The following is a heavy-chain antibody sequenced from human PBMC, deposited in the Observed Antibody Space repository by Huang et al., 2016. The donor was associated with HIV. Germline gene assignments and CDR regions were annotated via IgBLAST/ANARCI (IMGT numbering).Heavy chain of an antibody. CDR1: GFKLGGFG. Sequence: QVHLVESGGGVVQPGGSLRLSCAASGFKLGGFGMHWVHQAPGKGLEWVAVISYDGRSQFDTDSVKGRFTISRDNSDNTLSLQMKGLRPDDTAVYYCAKESRWFSDFDHWGQGVLVSVSS. J-gene: IGHJ4*02. V-gene: IGHV3-30*18. D-gene: IGHD2-15*01. CDR3: AKESRWFSDFDH. CDR2: ISYDGRSQ.